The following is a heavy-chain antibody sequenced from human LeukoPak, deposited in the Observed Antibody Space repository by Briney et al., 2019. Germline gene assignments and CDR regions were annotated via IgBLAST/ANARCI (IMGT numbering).Heavy chain of an antibody. D-gene: IGHD1-26*01. CDR3: ASAIVGDAFDL. CDR2: INYSGST. CDR1: SESFSGYF. J-gene: IGHJ3*01. Sequence: SETLSLTCAIYSESFSGYFWSWIRQPPGKGLEWIGEINYSGSTNYNPPLKSRVTISVATSKNQFSLKLRSVTAADTAVYYCASAIVGDAFDLWGQGTMITVSS. V-gene: IGHV4-34*01.